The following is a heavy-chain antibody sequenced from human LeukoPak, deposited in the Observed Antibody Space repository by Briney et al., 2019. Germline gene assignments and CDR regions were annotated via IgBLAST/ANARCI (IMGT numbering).Heavy chain of an antibody. CDR2: ISGSGVTT. D-gene: IGHD3-9*01. V-gene: IGHV3-23*01. CDR1: GFTFSSYA. CDR3: AKSREILTGYSSIGKYFFDY. J-gene: IGHJ4*02. Sequence: PGGPLRLSCAASGFTFSSYAMSWVRQAPGKGLEWVSLISGSGVTTYSADTVKGRFTISRDNSKNTVHLQMNSLRAEDTAVYYCAKSREILTGYSSIGKYFFDYWGQGTLVTVSS.